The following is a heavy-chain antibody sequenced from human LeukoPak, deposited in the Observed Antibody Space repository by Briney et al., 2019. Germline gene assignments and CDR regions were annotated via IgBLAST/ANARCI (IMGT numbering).Heavy chain of an antibody. D-gene: IGHD3-22*01. J-gene: IGHJ4*02. CDR2: IYYTANT. Sequence: PSETLSLTCTVSGGSISSSSYYWGWIRQPPGKGLEWIGSIYYTANTYYNSSLKSRVTISVDTSKNQFSLKLNSVTAADSAVYYCARRDHYDSSGYFDYWGQGTLVTVSS. CDR3: ARRDHYDSSGYFDY. V-gene: IGHV4-39*01. CDR1: GGSISSSSYY.